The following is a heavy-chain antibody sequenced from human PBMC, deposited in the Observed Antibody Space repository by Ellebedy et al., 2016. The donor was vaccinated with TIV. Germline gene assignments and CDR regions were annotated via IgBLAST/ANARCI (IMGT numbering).Heavy chain of an antibody. J-gene: IGHJ5*02. CDR3: ARDSGDTTTWWDNWFDP. Sequence: GGSLRLSXAASGFTFSDYTMNWVRQAPGKGLEWVSYISSSGTGTYYADSVKGRFSISRDNAKNSLYLQMNSLRPEDTAMYYCARDSGDTTTWWDNWFDPWGQGTLVTVSS. V-gene: IGHV3-48*01. CDR2: ISSSGTGT. CDR1: GFTFSDYT. D-gene: IGHD2-8*02.